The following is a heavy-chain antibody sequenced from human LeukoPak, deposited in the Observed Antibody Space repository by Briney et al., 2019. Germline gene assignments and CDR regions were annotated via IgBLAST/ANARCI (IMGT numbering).Heavy chain of an antibody. CDR2: ISYDGSTK. Sequence: GGSLRLSCEASGFTFSNYAMHWVRRAPGKGVEWVALISYDGSTKHYADSVKGRFTISRDNSKNTLSLQINSLRSEDTAVYYCAKDLHYYGPGSSPQYWGQGTLVTVSS. V-gene: IGHV3-30*18. J-gene: IGHJ4*02. CDR3: AKDLHYYGPGSSPQY. CDR1: GFTFSNYA. D-gene: IGHD3-10*01.